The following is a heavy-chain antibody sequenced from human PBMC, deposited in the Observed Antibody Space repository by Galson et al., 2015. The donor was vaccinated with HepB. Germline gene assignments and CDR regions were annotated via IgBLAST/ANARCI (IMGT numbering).Heavy chain of an antibody. D-gene: IGHD3-10*01. Sequence: SLRLSCAASGFSFSTFGMHWVRQAPGKGLEWVAVITFDGSSQYYADSVKGRFTISRDNSRNTLFLQMNSLRGGDSAVYYCAKDIGVRYYYMVVWGKGTTVTVSS. CDR3: AKDIGVRYYYMVV. CDR2: ITFDGSSQ. V-gene: IGHV3-30*18. J-gene: IGHJ6*03. CDR1: GFSFSTFG.